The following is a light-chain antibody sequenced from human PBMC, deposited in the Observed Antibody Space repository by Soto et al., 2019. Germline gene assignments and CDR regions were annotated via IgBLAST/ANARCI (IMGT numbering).Light chain of an antibody. Sequence: DIQMTQSPSTLSGSVGDRVTITCRASQTISSLLSWYQQKPGKAPKLLIYKASSLESGVPSRFSGSGSGTEFTLTISSLQPDDFATYYCQQYDSYSSGPFGQGTKVDI. CDR1: QTISSL. CDR3: QQYDSYSSGP. CDR2: KAS. V-gene: IGKV1-5*03. J-gene: IGKJ1*01.